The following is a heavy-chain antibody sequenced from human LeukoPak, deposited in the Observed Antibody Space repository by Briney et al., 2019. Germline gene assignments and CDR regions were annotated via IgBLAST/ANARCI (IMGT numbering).Heavy chain of an antibody. CDR1: GYTFASYT. D-gene: IGHD3-10*01. CDR3: ARSSSGTYHY. Sequence: ASVKVSCKTSGYTFASYTMHWLRQAPGQSLDWMGWINGDNGNTKYSEKFQGRVTITRDTSASSAYMELSSLRSEDTAVYYCARSSSGTYHYWGQGTLVTVSS. J-gene: IGHJ4*02. V-gene: IGHV1-3*01. CDR2: INGDNGNT.